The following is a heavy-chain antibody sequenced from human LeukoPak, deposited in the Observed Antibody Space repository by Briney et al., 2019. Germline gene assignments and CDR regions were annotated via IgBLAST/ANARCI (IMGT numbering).Heavy chain of an antibody. Sequence: GESLKISCKGSGYSFTSYWISWVRQMPGKGLEWMGRIDPSDSYTNYSPSFQGHVTISADKSISTAYLQWSSLKASDTAMYYCATHFGPLEAAYFDYWGQGTLVTVSS. CDR3: ATHFGPLEAAYFDY. D-gene: IGHD3-10*01. CDR2: IDPSDSYT. J-gene: IGHJ4*02. CDR1: GYSFTSYW. V-gene: IGHV5-10-1*01.